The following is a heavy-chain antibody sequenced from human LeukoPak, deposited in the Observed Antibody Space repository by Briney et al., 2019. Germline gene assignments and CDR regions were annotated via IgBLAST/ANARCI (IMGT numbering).Heavy chain of an antibody. J-gene: IGHJ5*02. CDR1: GGSISSSNW. CDR3: ARDSGTTGEVKFDP. V-gene: IGHV4-4*02. CDR2: IYHSGST. Sequence: SGTLSLTCAVSGGSISSSNWWSWVRQPPGKGLEWIGEIYHSGSTNYNPSLKSRVTISVDTSKNQFSLKLSSVTAADTAVYYCARDSGTTGEVKFDPWGQGTLVTVSS. D-gene: IGHD3-10*01.